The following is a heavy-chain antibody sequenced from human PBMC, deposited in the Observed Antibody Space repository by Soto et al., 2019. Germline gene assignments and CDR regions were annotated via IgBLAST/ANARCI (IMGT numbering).Heavy chain of an antibody. CDR3: AKPGERDLVKGWFDR. Sequence: SVKVSCKAFGDTFSSYAISWVRQAPGQGLEWMGGIIPIFGTLSFAQRFQGIVSITADRSTNTAYIELRSLTPDDTAVYYCAKPGERDLVKGWFDRWGRGNMVTVSS. CDR2: IIPIFGTL. CDR1: GDTFSSYA. V-gene: IGHV1-69*06. J-gene: IGHJ5*02. D-gene: IGHD2-2*01.